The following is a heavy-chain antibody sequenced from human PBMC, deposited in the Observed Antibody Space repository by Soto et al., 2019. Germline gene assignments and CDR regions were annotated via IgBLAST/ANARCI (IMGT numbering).Heavy chain of an antibody. J-gene: IGHJ6*02. CDR3: ARAVPGMDV. CDR1: GFTLSDFA. CDR2: ISNDGGIE. Sequence: QVQLVQSGGGVVQPGRSLRLSCAASGFTLSDFAMHWVRQAPGKGLSCVALISNDGGIEHYGDSVRGRFTISRDNSKHMLYLQMTSLRVEDTAVYSCARAVPGMDVWGQGTTVTVSS. V-gene: IGHV3-30-3*01.